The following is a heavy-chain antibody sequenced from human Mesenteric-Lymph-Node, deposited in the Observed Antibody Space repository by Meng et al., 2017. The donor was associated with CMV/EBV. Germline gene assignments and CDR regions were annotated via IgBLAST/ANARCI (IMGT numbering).Heavy chain of an antibody. V-gene: IGHV1-8*01. CDR3: ARAGFWSGYPLDS. Sequence: ASVKVSCKTAGDTFRNCSISWVRQATGQGLEWMGWMSPNSGNTGYAQKFQGRVTITRNTSISTAYMELSSLRSDDTAVYYCARAGFWSGYPLDSWGQGTLVTVS. D-gene: IGHD3-3*01. CDR2: MSPNSGNT. J-gene: IGHJ4*02. CDR1: GDTFRNCS.